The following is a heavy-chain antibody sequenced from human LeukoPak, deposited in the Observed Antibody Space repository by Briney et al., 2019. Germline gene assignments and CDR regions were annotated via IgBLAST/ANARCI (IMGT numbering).Heavy chain of an antibody. V-gene: IGHV3-53*01. J-gene: IGHJ6*03. Sequence: PGGTLRLSCAASGFTFSSYGMSWVRQAPGKGLEWVSVIYSGGSTYYADSVKGRFTISRDNSKNTLYLQMNSLRAEDTAVYYCARVLTAAMVIYYYYYMDVWGKGTTVTISS. D-gene: IGHD5-18*01. CDR1: GFTFSSYG. CDR3: ARVLTAAMVIYYYYYMDV. CDR2: IYSGGST.